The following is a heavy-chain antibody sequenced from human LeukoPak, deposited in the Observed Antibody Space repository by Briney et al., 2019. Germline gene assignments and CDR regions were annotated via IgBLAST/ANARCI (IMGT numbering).Heavy chain of an antibody. V-gene: IGHV4-34*01. CDR3: ARGCQYCSSTSCYGNWFDP. D-gene: IGHD2-2*01. J-gene: IGHJ5*02. Sequence: LETLSLTCAVYGGSFSGYYWSWIRQPPGKGLEWIGEINHSGSTNYNPSLKSRVTISVDTSKNQFSLKLSSVTAADTAVYYCARGCQYCSSTSCYGNWFDPWGQGTLVTVSS. CDR1: GGSFSGYY. CDR2: INHSGST.